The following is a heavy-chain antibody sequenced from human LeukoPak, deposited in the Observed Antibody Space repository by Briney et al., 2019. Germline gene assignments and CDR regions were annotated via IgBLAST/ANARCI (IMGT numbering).Heavy chain of an antibody. CDR1: GASINSYH. J-gene: IGHJ5*02. CDR3: ARGDGNSPGFDT. D-gene: IGHD5-24*01. Sequence: SETLSLTYTVSGASINSYHWSWIRQPPGKALEWIGYSSYTGSPKYTPSLKSRVIMSKDTSKNQISLKLSAVTAADTAVYYCARGDGNSPGFDTWGQGTLVTVSP. CDR2: SSYTGSP. V-gene: IGHV4-59*01.